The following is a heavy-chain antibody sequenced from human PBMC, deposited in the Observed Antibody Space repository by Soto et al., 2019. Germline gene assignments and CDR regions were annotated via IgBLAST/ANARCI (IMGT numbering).Heavy chain of an antibody. Sequence: GESLKISCKGSGYSFTSYWIGWVRQMPGKGLEWMGIIYPGDSDTRYSPSFQGQVTISADKSISTAYLQWSSLKASDTAMYYCARHGVAAGNTDYYYYYYMDVWGKGTTVTVS. CDR1: GYSFTSYW. CDR3: ARHGVAAGNTDYYYYYYMDV. CDR2: IYPGDSDT. J-gene: IGHJ6*03. D-gene: IGHD6-13*01. V-gene: IGHV5-51*01.